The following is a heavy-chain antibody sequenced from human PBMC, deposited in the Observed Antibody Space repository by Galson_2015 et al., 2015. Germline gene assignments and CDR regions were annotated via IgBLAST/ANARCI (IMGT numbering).Heavy chain of an antibody. CDR2: IWYDGSNK. CDR1: GFTFSSYG. D-gene: IGHD3-10*01. J-gene: IGHJ4*02. V-gene: IGHV3-33*01. CDR3: ARDLAPMVRGVIGY. Sequence: SLRLSCAASGFTFSSYGMHWVRQAPGKGLEWVAVIWYDGSNKYYADSVKGRFTISRDNSKNTLYLQMNSLRAEDTAVYYCARDLAPMVRGVIGYCGQGTPVPVSS.